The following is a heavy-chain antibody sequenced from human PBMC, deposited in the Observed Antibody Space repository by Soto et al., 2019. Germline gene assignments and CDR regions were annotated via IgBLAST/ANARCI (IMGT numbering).Heavy chain of an antibody. CDR2: IIPILGIA. J-gene: IGHJ4*02. CDR3: ARDSSSGRSGSYSLDY. Sequence: QVQLVQSGAEVKKPGSSVKVSCKASGGTFSSYTISWVRQAPGQGLEWMGRIIPILGIANYAQKFQGRVTITADKSTSTAYMELRSLRSEDTAVYYCARDSSSGRSGSYSLDYWGQGTLVTVSS. V-gene: IGHV1-69*08. D-gene: IGHD1-26*01. CDR1: GGTFSSYT.